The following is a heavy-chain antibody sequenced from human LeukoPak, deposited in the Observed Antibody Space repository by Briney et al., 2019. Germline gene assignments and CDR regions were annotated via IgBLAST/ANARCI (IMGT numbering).Heavy chain of an antibody. J-gene: IGHJ4*02. CDR3: ARCTTGKTFGSLREIKKSREIDY. CDR1: GFTFNTYW. Sequence: PGGSLRLSCAASGFTFNTYWMHWVRQAPGKGLVWVSRINNDGSDMSYADSVKGRFTISRDNAKNTLYLQMNSLRGEDTAVYYCARCTTGKTFGSLREIKKSREIDYWGQGTLVTVSS. CDR2: INNDGSDM. D-gene: IGHD1-1*01. V-gene: IGHV3-74*01.